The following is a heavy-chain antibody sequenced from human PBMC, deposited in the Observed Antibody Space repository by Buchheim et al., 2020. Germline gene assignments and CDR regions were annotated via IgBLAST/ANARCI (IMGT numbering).Heavy chain of an antibody. Sequence: EVQLLESGGGLVQPGGSLRLFCAASGFTFSSYAMSWVRQAPGKGLEWVSAISCSGGSKYYADSVKGRFTLSRDHSKHTLHLQMNSLRAEDTAVYYCAKDWSGYWQYYYYYYGMDVWGQGTT. CDR2: ISCSGGSK. J-gene: IGHJ6*02. CDR1: GFTFSSYA. CDR3: AKDWSGYWQYYYYYYGMDV. D-gene: IGHD3-3*01. V-gene: IGHV3-23*01.